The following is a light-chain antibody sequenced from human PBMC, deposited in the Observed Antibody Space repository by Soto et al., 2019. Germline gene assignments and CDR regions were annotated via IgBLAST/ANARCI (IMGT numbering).Light chain of an antibody. J-gene: IGLJ1*01. CDR2: HVS. CDR3: SSYTTSNSWV. V-gene: IGLV2-14*01. CDR1: SSDVGGYNF. Sequence: SALTQPASVSGSPGQSITISCTGTSSDVGGYNFVSWYQQHPGKAPKLMIYHVSNRPSGVSNRFSGSKSGTTASLTISRLQAEDETDYYCSSYTTSNSWVFGTGTKLTVL.